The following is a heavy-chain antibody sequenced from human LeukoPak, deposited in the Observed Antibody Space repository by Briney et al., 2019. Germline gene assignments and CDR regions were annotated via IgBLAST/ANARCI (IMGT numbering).Heavy chain of an antibody. CDR1: GGSISSYY. J-gene: IGHJ4*01. D-gene: IGHD2-15*01. CDR2: IYYSGIT. CDR3: ARRGRGGWYAYFDY. V-gene: IGHV4-59*12. Sequence: PSETLSLTCTVSGGSISSYYWSWIRQPPGKGLEWIGYIYYSGITNYNPSLKSRVTISLDTSKNHFSLKLTSVTAADTAVYYCARRGRGGWYAYFDYWGHGTLVTVSS.